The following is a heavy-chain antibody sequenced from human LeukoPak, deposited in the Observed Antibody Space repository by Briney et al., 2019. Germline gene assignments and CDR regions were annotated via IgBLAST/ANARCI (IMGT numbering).Heavy chain of an antibody. CDR1: GFTFASSV. CDR3: AKSSQLDY. J-gene: IGHJ4*02. CDR2: FSGSGGSR. V-gene: IGHV3-23*01. D-gene: IGHD6-6*01. Sequence: GGSLRLSCAASGFTFASSVMNWVRQAPGKGLEWVSSFSGSGGSRYYADGVRGRFTVSRDNSKNTLYLIMTSLRAEDSAVYYCAKSSQLDYWGQGTLVTVSS.